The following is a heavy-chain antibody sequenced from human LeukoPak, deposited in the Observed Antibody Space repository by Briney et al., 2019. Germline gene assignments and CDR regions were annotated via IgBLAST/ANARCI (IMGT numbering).Heavy chain of an antibody. CDR1: GFTFRSYV. Sequence: VGALRLSCAASGFTFRSYVMSSVREAPGQGVEWGSNISDSSATTLYAHSVKGRFTISRDNSKNTLYLQMHSLRAEDTALYYCAKAGSSGIPFDSWGKGTLVAVSS. CDR2: ISDSSATT. CDR3: AKAGSSGIPFDS. J-gene: IGHJ4*02. V-gene: IGHV3-23*01. D-gene: IGHD6-19*01.